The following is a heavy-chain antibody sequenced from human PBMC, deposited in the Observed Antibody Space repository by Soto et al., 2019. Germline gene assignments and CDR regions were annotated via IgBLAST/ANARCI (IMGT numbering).Heavy chain of an antibody. CDR1: SGSISSYY. D-gene: IGHD1-7*01. CDR3: ARSGITGTTPNWFDP. CDR2: IYYSGST. J-gene: IGHJ5*02. Sequence: SETLSLTCTVSSGSISSYYWSWIRQPPGKGLEWIGYIYYSGSTNYNPSLKSRVTISVDTSKNQFSLKLSSVTAADTAVYYCARSGITGTTPNWFDPWGQGTLVTVSS. V-gene: IGHV4-59*01.